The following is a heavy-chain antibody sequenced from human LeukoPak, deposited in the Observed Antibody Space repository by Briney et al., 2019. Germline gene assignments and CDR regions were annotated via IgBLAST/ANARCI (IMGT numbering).Heavy chain of an antibody. Sequence: ASVKVSSKVSGYTLTELSMHWVRQAPGKGLEWMGGFDPEDGETIYAQKFQGRVTMTEDTSTDTAYMELSSLRSEDTAVYYCATGTSKRMVRGVIIGDVFDYWGQGTLVTVSS. CDR1: GYTLTELS. CDR3: ATGTSKRMVRGVIIGDVFDY. V-gene: IGHV1-24*01. D-gene: IGHD3-10*01. J-gene: IGHJ4*02. CDR2: FDPEDGET.